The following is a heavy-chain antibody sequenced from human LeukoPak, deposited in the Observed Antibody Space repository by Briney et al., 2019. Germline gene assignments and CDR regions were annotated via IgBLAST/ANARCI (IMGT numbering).Heavy chain of an antibody. CDR1: GFTFSSYG. CDR2: IWYDGSNK. Sequence: PGGSLRLSCAASGFTFSSYGMHWVRQAPGKGLEWVAVIWYDGSNKYYADSVKGRFTISRDNSKNTLYLQMNSLRAEDTAVYYCAKAGSSSGARWELRTPRYYYYYMDVWGKGTTVTVSS. V-gene: IGHV3-33*06. J-gene: IGHJ6*03. D-gene: IGHD1-26*01. CDR3: AKAGSSSGARWELRTPRYYYYYMDV.